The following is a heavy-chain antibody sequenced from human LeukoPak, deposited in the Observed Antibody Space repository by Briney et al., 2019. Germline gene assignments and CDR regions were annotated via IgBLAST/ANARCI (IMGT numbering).Heavy chain of an antibody. CDR2: ISNSGSTK. Sequence: GGSLRLSCAASGFTFSSYEMNWVRQAPGKRREWVSYISNSGSTKYYADSVKGRFTISRDNAKNSLYLQMNSLRAEDTAISYCARATFGGFIDYWGQGTLVTVSS. V-gene: IGHV3-48*03. J-gene: IGHJ4*02. D-gene: IGHD3-16*02. CDR1: GFTFSSYE. CDR3: ARATFGGFIDY.